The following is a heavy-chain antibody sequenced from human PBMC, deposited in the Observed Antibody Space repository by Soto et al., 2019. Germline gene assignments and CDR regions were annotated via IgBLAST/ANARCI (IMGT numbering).Heavy chain of an antibody. Sequence: PWGSLAISCASSVFTFSDYYMNWIRQAPGNGLEWVSYISSSGSTIYYADSVKGRFTISRDNAKNSLYLQMKSLRAEDTAVYYCARGTGPVPGIAAAGLDYWGQGTMVTVSS. CDR1: VFTFSDYY. D-gene: IGHD6-13*01. CDR3: ARGTGPVPGIAAAGLDY. J-gene: IGHJ4*02. CDR2: ISSSGSTI. V-gene: IGHV3-11*01.